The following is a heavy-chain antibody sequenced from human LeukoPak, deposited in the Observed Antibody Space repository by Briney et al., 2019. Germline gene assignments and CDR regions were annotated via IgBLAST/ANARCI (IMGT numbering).Heavy chain of an antibody. V-gene: IGHV3-23*01. CDR3: AKVWPDYYDSSGYLGY. CDR2: ISGSGGST. CDR1: GFTFSSYA. D-gene: IGHD3-22*01. Sequence: GGSLRLSCAASGFTFSSYAMSWVRQAPGKGLEWVSAISGSGGSTYCADSVKGRFTISRDNSKNTLYLQMNSLRAEDTAVYYCAKVWPDYYDSSGYLGYWGQGTLVTVSS. J-gene: IGHJ4*02.